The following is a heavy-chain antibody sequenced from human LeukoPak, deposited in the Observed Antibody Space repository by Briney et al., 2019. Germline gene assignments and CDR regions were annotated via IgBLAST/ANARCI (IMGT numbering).Heavy chain of an antibody. Sequence: GGSLRLSCAASGFTFSSYAMHWVRQAPGMGLEWVAVISYDGSTKHYVDSVKGRFTISRDNSKNTLYLQMNSLRADDTAVYYCAGNSGYGDFDYWGQGTLVTVSS. CDR3: AGNSGYGDFDY. CDR1: GFTFSSYA. J-gene: IGHJ4*02. V-gene: IGHV3-30-3*01. D-gene: IGHD5-12*01. CDR2: ISYDGSTK.